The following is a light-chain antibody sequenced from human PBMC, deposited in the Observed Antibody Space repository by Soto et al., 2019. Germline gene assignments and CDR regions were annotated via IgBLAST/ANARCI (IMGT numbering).Light chain of an antibody. Sequence: QSALTQPASVSGSPGQSITISCTRSSSHVGSYDFVSWYQQHPGKAPKVLIYEVTKRPSGVSNRFSGSKSGNTASLTISGLQADDEAYYYCCADAGSSRYVFGTGTKLTVL. V-gene: IGLV2-23*02. J-gene: IGLJ1*01. CDR3: CADAGSSRYV. CDR2: EVT. CDR1: SSHVGSYDF.